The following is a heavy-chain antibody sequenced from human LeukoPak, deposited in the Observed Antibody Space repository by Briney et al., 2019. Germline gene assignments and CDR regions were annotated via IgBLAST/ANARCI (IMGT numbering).Heavy chain of an antibody. Sequence: SETLSLTCTVSGGSVSSSSYYWGWIRQPPGEELEWIASIYYSGSTYHNPSLKSRVTISVDTSKNQFSLKLSSVTAADTAVYYCARLIVGATSVEYWGQGTLVTVSS. CDR3: ARLIVGATSVEY. J-gene: IGHJ4*02. D-gene: IGHD1-26*01. CDR1: GGSVSSSSYY. CDR2: IYYSGST. V-gene: IGHV4-39*01.